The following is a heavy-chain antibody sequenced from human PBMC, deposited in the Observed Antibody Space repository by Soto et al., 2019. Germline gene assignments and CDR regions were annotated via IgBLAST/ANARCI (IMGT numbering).Heavy chain of an antibody. CDR3: AKGGLWFGDIEGDWFDP. CDR1: GFTFSSYG. V-gene: IGHV3-30*18. D-gene: IGHD3-10*01. J-gene: IGHJ5*02. Sequence: QVQLVESGGGVVQPGRSLRLSCAASGFTFSSYGMHWVRQAPGKGLEWVAVISYDGSTTDYADSVKGRFTFYRDNSKNTLYLQMNSLKPEDTAVYYCAKGGLWFGDIEGDWFDPWGQGTLVIVSS. CDR2: ISYDGSTT.